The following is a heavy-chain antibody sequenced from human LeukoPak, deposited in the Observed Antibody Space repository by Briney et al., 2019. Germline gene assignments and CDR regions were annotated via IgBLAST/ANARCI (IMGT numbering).Heavy chain of an antibody. J-gene: IGHJ6*03. V-gene: IGHV3-23*01. Sequence: GGSLRLSCAASGFTFSTFAMNWVRQAPGKGLEWVSAISGSGGSTYYADSVKGRFTISRDNSKNTLYLQMNSLRAEDTAVYYCAKPPYSSTRGYYYYYYMDVWGKGTTVTVSS. CDR1: GFTFSTFA. CDR2: ISGSGGST. D-gene: IGHD6-13*01. CDR3: AKPPYSSTRGYYYYYYMDV.